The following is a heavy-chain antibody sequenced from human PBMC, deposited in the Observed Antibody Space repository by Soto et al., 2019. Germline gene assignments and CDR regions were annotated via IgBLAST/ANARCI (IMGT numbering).Heavy chain of an antibody. D-gene: IGHD2-15*01. J-gene: IGHJ4*02. CDR1: GYTFTGYY. CDR3: ASTAEVDRLFDY. Sequence: DSGEVSCQSSGYTFTGYYMHWVRQAPVQGLEWMGWINPNSGGTNYAQKFQGRVTMTRDTSISTAYMELSRLRSDDTAVYYCASTAEVDRLFDYWGQGTLVTLSS. CDR2: INPNSGGT. V-gene: IGHV1-2*02.